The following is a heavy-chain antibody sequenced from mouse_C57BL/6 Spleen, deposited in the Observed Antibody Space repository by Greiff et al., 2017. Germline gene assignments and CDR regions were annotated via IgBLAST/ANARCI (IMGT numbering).Heavy chain of an antibody. V-gene: IGHV3-6*01. J-gene: IGHJ3*01. CDR3: ARLLLRSSWFAY. D-gene: IGHD1-1*01. Sequence: EVQLVESGPGLVKPSQSLSLTCSATGYSITSGYYWNWIRQLPGNKLEWMGYISYAGSNNYNPSHKNRISITRDTYKNQFFLKLNSVTTEDTATYYCARLLLRSSWFAYWGQGTLVTVSA. CDR1: GYSITSGYY. CDR2: ISYAGSN.